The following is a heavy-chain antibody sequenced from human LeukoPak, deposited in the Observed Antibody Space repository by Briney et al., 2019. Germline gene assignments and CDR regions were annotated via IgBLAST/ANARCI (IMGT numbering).Heavy chain of an antibody. CDR2: IYYSGST. CDR3: ARTGQPQLRFLEWFRPWFDP. D-gene: IGHD3-3*01. V-gene: IGHV4-31*03. Sequence: PSETLSLTCTVSDGSISSGGYYWSWIRQHPGKGLEWIGYIYYSGSTYYNPSLKSRVTISVDTSKNQFSLKLSSVTAADTAVYYCARTGQPQLRFLEWFRPWFDPWGQGTLVTVSS. J-gene: IGHJ5*02. CDR1: DGSISSGGYY.